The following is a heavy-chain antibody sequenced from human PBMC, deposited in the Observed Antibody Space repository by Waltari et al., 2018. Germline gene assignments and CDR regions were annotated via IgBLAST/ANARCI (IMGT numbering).Heavy chain of an antibody. Sequence: QLQLQESGPGLVKPSQTLSLTCTVSGGSVSRGDYYCRWICQSPVKGLEWIGYIDYSGNNFYNTSLGSRVTISSDTSKNQFSLKLTSVTASDTDVYYCARGYRQYYLDHWGRGTLVTVSS. V-gene: IGHV4-30-4*08. CDR3: ARGYRQYYLDH. CDR1: GGSVSRGDYY. CDR2: IDYSGNN. D-gene: IGHD3-16*02. J-gene: IGHJ4*02.